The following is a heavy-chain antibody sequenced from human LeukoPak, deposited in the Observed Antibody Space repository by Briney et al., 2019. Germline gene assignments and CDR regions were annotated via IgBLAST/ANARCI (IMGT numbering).Heavy chain of an antibody. J-gene: IGHJ4*02. CDR1: GFTFSSYE. V-gene: IGHV3-48*03. Sequence: PGGSLRLFCAASGFTFSSYEMNWVRQAPGKGLEWVSYISRSGSTIYYADSVKGRFTISRDNAKNTLYLQMNSLRAEDTAVYYCARGAVAGTDWGQGTLVTVSS. CDR3: ARGAVAGTD. CDR2: ISRSGSTI. D-gene: IGHD6-13*01.